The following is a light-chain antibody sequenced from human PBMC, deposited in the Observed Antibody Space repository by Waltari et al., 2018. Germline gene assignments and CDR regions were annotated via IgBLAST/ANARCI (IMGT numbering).Light chain of an antibody. Sequence: VLTQPPSVSGAPGQRVTISCTGSSSNIGTPYDVNWYQQLPGTAPKLLIHAGFSRPSGVPDRCSGSRSGASASRAITGLQAEDEGDYYCQSYDTSLGGSYVFGSGTKVTVL. V-gene: IGLV1-40*01. CDR1: SSNIGTPYD. CDR2: AGF. CDR3: QSYDTSLGGSYV. J-gene: IGLJ1*01.